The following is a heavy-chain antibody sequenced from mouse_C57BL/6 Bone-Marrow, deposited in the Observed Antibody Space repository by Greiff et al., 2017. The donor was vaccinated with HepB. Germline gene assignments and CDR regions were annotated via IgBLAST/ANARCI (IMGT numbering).Heavy chain of an antibody. V-gene: IGHV1-81*01. CDR2: IYPRSGNT. CDR1: GYTFTSYG. J-gene: IGHJ1*03. D-gene: IGHD1-1*01. CDR3: ARLGLYYGSSYPYWYFDV. Sequence: VQLQQSGAELARPGASVKLSCKASGYTFTSYGISWVKQRTGQGLEWIGEIYPRSGNTYYNEKFKGKATLTADKSSSTAYMELRSLTSEDSAVYVCARLGLYYGSSYPYWYFDVWGTGTTVTVSS.